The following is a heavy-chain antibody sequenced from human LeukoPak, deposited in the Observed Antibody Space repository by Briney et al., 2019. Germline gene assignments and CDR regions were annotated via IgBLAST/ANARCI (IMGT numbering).Heavy chain of an antibody. D-gene: IGHD6-6*01. J-gene: IGHJ3*02. Sequence: SETLSLTCTVSGGSISSSSYYWGWLRQPPGKGLEWIGSIYYSGSTCYNPSLKSRVTISVDTSKNQFSLKLSSVTAADTAVYYCARYSSSANAFDIWGQGTMVTVSS. CDR2: IYYSGST. CDR1: GGSISSSSYY. V-gene: IGHV4-39*07. CDR3: ARYSSSANAFDI.